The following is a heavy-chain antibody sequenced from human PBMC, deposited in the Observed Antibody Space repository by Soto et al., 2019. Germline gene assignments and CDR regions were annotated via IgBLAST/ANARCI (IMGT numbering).Heavy chain of an antibody. D-gene: IGHD2-2*01. J-gene: IGHJ6*02. CDR2: IIPISDTT. CDR3: ARSQGSSTSLEIYYYYYYGMDV. V-gene: IGHV1-69*01. CDR1: GGTFSIYA. Sequence: QVQLVQSGAEVKKPGSSVKVSCKASGGTFSIYAISWVRQAPGQGLEWMGGIIPISDTTNYAQKFEGRVTITADESTRTAYMELSSLRSEDTAVYYCARSQGSSTSLEIYYYYYYGMDVWGQGTTVTVSS.